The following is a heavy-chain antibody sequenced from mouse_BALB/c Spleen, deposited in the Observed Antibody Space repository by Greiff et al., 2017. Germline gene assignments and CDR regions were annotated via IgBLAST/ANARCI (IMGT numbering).Heavy chain of an antibody. D-gene: IGHD2-4*01. CDR1: GFTFSSYG. Sequence: DVQLQESGGDLVKPGGSLKLSCAASGFTFSSYGMSWVRQTPDTKLEWVATISSGGSYTYYPDSVKGRFTISRDNTKNTLYLQMSSLKSEDTAMYYCGGQGSDFMITDDWGQGTTLTVSS. V-gene: IGHV5-6*01. CDR3: GGQGSDFMITDD. J-gene: IGHJ2*01. CDR2: ISSGGSYT.